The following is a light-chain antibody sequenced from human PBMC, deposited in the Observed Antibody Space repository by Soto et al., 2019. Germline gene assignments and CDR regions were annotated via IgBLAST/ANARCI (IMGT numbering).Light chain of an antibody. J-gene: IGKJ1*01. CDR2: DAS. V-gene: IGKV3-11*01. Sequence: EIVMTQSPATLSVSPGERATLSCRASQSVSSYLAWYQQKPGQAPRLLIYDASNRATGIPARFSGSGSGTDFTLTIRSLEPEDFAVYYCKQRSNWPWTFGQGTKVDIK. CDR1: QSVSSY. CDR3: KQRSNWPWT.